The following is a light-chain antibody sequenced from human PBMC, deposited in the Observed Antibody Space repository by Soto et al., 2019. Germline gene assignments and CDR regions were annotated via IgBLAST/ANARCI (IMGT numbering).Light chain of an antibody. J-gene: IGKJ4*01. CDR3: PQGTGYPLT. CDR2: GAS. CDR1: HSERTKY. V-gene: IGKV3D-7*01. Sequence: SCMVGHSERTKYLAWYQQKPGQPPRLLIYGASNRVTGIPDRFSGSGPGTDFTLTISCVQADDVATYFCPQGTGYPLTFGGGTKVDIK.